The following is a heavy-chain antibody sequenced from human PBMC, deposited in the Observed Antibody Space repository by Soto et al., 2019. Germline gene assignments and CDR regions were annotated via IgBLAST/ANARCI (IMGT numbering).Heavy chain of an antibody. Sequence: GASVKVSCKASGYTFTGYYMHWVRQAPGQGLEWMGWINPNSGGTNYAQKFQGWVTMTRDTSISTAYVELSRLSADDTAVYYCAREREGIKRDDFWSGYYTGWFDTWGEGTLVTVSS. CDR2: INPNSGGT. CDR3: AREREGIKRDDFWSGYYTGWFDT. V-gene: IGHV1-2*04. D-gene: IGHD3-3*01. CDR1: GYTFTGYY. J-gene: IGHJ5*02.